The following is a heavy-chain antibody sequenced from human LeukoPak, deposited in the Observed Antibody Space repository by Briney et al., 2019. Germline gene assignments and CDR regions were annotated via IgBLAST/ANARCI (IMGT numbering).Heavy chain of an antibody. D-gene: IGHD6-19*01. J-gene: IGHJ6*03. Sequence: ASVRVSCKASGYTFTGYYIHWVRQAPGQGLEYMGCINPNSGGTKYAQKFQGRVTMTRDTSISTVYMELSRLGSDDTAVYYCARDLYQWLPSTRPRDYYYYMDVWAEGTTVTVSS. CDR3: ARDLYQWLPSTRPRDYYYYMDV. CDR2: INPNSGGT. V-gene: IGHV1-2*02. CDR1: GYTFTGYY.